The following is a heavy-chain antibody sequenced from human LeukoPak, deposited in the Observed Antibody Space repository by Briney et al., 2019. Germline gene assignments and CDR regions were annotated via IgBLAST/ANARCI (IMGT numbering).Heavy chain of an antibody. V-gene: IGHV1-69*04. Sequence: ASVKVSCKASGGTFSSYAISWVRQAPGQGLEWMGRIIPILGIANYAQKFQGRVTITADKSTSTAYMELSSLRSEDTAVYYCARGSTAPDYYYYGMDVWGQGTTVTVSS. D-gene: IGHD5/OR15-5a*01. CDR1: GGTFSSYA. CDR3: ARGSTAPDYYYYGMDV. J-gene: IGHJ6*02. CDR2: IIPILGIA.